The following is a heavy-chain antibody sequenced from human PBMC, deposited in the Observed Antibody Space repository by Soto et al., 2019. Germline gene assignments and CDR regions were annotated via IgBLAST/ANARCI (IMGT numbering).Heavy chain of an antibody. V-gene: IGHV5-51*01. CDR1: GYSFTSYW. CDR3: ARHRGGSVLPAAIDWFDP. Sequence: GESLKISCKGSGYSFTSYWIGWVRQMPGKGLEWMGIIYPGDSDTRYSPSFQGQVTISADKSISTAYLQWSSLKASDTAMYYCARHRGGSVLPAAIDWFDPWGQGTLVTVSS. J-gene: IGHJ5*02. D-gene: IGHD2-2*01. CDR2: IYPGDSDT.